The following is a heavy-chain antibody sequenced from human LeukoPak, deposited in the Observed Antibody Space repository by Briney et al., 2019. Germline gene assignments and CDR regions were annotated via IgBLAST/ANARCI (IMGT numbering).Heavy chain of an antibody. D-gene: IGHD2-2*01. J-gene: IGHJ6*03. CDR3: AKLESTSSWDNYNYYMDV. Sequence: SETLSLTCTVSGGSISSYYWSWIRQPPGKGLEWIGYIYYSGSTNYNPSLKSRVTISVDTSKNQFSLKLSSVTAADTAVYYCAKLESTSSWDNYNYYMDVWGKGTTVTVSS. CDR1: GGSISSYY. V-gene: IGHV4-59*01. CDR2: IYYSGST.